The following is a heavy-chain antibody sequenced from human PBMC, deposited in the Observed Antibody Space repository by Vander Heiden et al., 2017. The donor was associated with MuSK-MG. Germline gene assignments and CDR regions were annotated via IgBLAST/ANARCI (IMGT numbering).Heavy chain of an antibody. V-gene: IGHV4-38-2*01. CDR1: GYSISSAYY. CDR2: IHHRGST. CDR3: GGPGGYYYYMDV. J-gene: IGHJ6*03. D-gene: IGHD3-16*01. Sequence: QVQLQESGPGLVKPSETLSLTCAVSGYSISSAYYWGWIRPPPGKWLEWIGSIHHRGSTYYIPSLKSRVTISVDTSKNQFSLKLSSVTAADPAVYFGGGPGGYYYYMDVWGKGTTVTVSS.